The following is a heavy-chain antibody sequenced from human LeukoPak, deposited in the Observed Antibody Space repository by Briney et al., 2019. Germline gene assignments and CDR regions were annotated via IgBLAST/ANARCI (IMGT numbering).Heavy chain of an antibody. CDR3: MSDLDN. J-gene: IGHJ4*02. CDR1: GFTFSNAW. V-gene: IGHV3-15*01. Sequence: GGSLRLSCATSGFTFSNAWMTWVRQAQGKGLEWVGRIKTKGEGGTVDYAAPVKGRFTISRDDSKNTLYLQMNSLKTEDTAIYYCMSDLDNWGQGALVTVSS. CDR2: IKTKGEGGTV.